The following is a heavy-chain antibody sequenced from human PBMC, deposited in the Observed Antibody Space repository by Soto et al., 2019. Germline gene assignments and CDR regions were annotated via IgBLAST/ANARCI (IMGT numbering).Heavy chain of an antibody. J-gene: IGHJ4*02. Sequence: QVQLQESGPGRVKPSGTLSLTCAVSGDSVSSPYYWCWVRQPPGKGLEWIGEVFHTGTTSYNPSLRSRVTISMDKSNNQFSLDLRSVTAADTAVYYCARSAGWYAVHSWGPGTLVIVSS. CDR1: GDSVSSPYY. V-gene: IGHV4-4*02. D-gene: IGHD6-19*01. CDR2: VFHTGTT. CDR3: ARSAGWYAVHS.